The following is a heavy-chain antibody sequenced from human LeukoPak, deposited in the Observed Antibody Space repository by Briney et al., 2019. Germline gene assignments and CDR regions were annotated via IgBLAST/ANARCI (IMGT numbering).Heavy chain of an antibody. J-gene: IGHJ4*02. CDR1: GFTFSSYA. V-gene: IGHV3-23*01. CDR2: ISGSGAGT. CDR3: AKDHGYCSGGSCYPYYFDY. D-gene: IGHD2-15*01. Sequence: GGSLRLSCAASGFTFSSYAMSWVRQAPGKGLEWVSAISGSGAGTCYADSVKGRFTISRDNSKNTLYLQMNSLRAEDTAVYYCAKDHGYCSGGSCYPYYFDYWGQGTLVTVSS.